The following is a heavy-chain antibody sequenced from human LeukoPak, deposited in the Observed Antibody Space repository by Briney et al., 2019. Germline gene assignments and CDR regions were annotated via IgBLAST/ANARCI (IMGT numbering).Heavy chain of an antibody. Sequence: SETLSLTCAVSGGSITTTNWWSWVRQPPGKGLEWIGEVHLNGATNFNPSLESRFSMSIDKSNNHLSLEVTSVTAADTAMYYCTRESGAFSPFGFWGQGTLVTVSS. D-gene: IGHD1-26*01. CDR3: TRESGAFSPFGF. CDR2: VHLNGAT. J-gene: IGHJ4*02. CDR1: GGSITTTNW. V-gene: IGHV4-4*02.